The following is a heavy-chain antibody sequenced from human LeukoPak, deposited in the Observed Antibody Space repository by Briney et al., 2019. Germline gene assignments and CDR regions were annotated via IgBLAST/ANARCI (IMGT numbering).Heavy chain of an antibody. J-gene: IGHJ3*02. CDR1: GGTVNSYA. Sequence: SVKVSCKASGGTVNSYAMRWVRQAPGEGLEWMGGICPIFGTADYAQKCQGRGTITADEATTTAYIELSSLRSEDTAWYCSARYTTTKSFDILVQGTMVTVSS. CDR3: ARYTTTKSFDI. D-gene: IGHD1-1*01. CDR2: ICPIFGTA. V-gene: IGHV1-69*01.